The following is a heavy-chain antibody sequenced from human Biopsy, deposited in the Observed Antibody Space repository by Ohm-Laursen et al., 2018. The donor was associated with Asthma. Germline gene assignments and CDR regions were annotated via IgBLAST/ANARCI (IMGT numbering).Heavy chain of an antibody. D-gene: IGHD6-19*01. CDR1: GGSISNSNYY. J-gene: IGHJ6*02. CDR2: LHYSGSPYYT. V-gene: IGHV4-39*01. Sequence: GTLSLTCPVSGGSISNSNYYWGWIRQSPGKGLEWIGSLHYSGSPYYTFYNPSLESRVTISLDASKNEFSLRLTYVTAADTAQYYCVGQSGYRSGWPKLLFVYYGMDVWGPGTTVTVSS. CDR3: VGQSGYRSGWPKLLFVYYGMDV.